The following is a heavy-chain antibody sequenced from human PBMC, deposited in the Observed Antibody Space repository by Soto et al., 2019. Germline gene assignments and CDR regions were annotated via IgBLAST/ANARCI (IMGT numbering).Heavy chain of an antibody. D-gene: IGHD2-15*01. CDR3: TRRGYCSGGSCPLGFDY. CDR1: GNTFTTYY. Sequence: QVQLVQSGAEVKKPGASVKVSCKASGNTFTTYYVHWVRQAPGQGLEWMGVINPSDGGTSYAQKCQGRVTMTRDTSTSTVYMERSSLRSEDTAMYYCTRRGYCSGGSCPLGFDYWGQGTLVTVSS. CDR2: INPSDGGT. V-gene: IGHV1-46*03. J-gene: IGHJ4*02.